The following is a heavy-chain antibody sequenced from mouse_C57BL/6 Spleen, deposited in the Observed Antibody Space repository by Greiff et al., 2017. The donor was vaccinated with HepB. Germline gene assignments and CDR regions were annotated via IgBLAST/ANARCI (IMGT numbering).Heavy chain of an antibody. Sequence: DVMLVESEGGLVQPGSSMKLSCTASGFTFSDYYMAWVRQVPAKGLEWVANINYDGSSTYSLYSLKSRFIISIDNAKNILYLHMSRLKSEYTATYYCARDRGDYYDSSCLDYWGQGTSLTVSS. CDR3: ARDRGDYYDSSCLDY. CDR1: GFTFSDYY. V-gene: IGHV5-16*01. D-gene: IGHD1-1*01. CDR2: INYDGSST. J-gene: IGHJ2*02.